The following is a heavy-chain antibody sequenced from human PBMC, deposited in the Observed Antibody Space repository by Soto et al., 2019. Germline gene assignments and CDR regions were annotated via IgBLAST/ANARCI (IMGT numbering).Heavy chain of an antibody. CDR2: ISWNSGSI. V-gene: IGHV3-9*01. CDR1: GFTFDDYA. D-gene: IGHD3-16*01. Sequence: PGGSLRLSCAASGFTFDDYAMHWVRQAPGKGLEWVSGISWNSGSIGYADSVKGRFTISRDNAKNSLYLQMNSLRAEDTALYYCAKDPRSRDGYNGRGRGPGIYFDYWGQGPLVTVSS. J-gene: IGHJ4*02. CDR3: AKDPRSRDGYNGRGRGPGIYFDY.